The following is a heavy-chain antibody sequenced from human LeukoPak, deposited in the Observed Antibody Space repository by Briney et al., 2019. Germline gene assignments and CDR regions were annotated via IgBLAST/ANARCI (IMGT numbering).Heavy chain of an antibody. V-gene: IGHV1-46*01. J-gene: IGHJ4*02. Sequence: ASVTVSCKASGYTFTNYYMHWVRQAPGQGLEWMGIINPSGGDTSYAQKFQGRVTMTRDTSTSTVYMELINLRSEDTAVYYCTRGWLRLKFDYWGQGTLVTVSS. D-gene: IGHD5-12*01. CDR2: INPSGGDT. CDR1: GYTFTNYY. CDR3: TRGWLRLKFDY.